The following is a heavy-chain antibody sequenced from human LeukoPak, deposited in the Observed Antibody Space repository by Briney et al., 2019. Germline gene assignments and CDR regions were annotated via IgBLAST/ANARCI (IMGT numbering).Heavy chain of an antibody. V-gene: IGHV3-7*01. J-gene: IGHJ4*02. D-gene: IGHD5-18*01. CDR2: IKQDGSEK. CDR1: AFTFSGYW. Sequence: GGSLRLSCAVSAFTFSGYWMDWVRQPPGKGLEWVANIKQDGSEKYYVDSVKGRFTISRDNARSSLYLQMNSLRAEDTGLYYCARDRSRRYTYGYGDSWGPGTLVTVSS. CDR3: ARDRSRRYTYGYGDS.